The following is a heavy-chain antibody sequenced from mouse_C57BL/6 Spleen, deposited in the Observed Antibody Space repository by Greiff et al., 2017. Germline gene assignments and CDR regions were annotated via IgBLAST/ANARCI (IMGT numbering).Heavy chain of an antibody. Sequence: QVQLQQPGTELVKPGASGYTFTSYWMHWVKQRPGQGLEGIGNINPSNGGTNYNEKFKSKATLTVDKSSSTAYMQLSSLTSEDSAVYYCASYGSSYNWYFDVWGKGTTVTVSS. D-gene: IGHD1-1*01. V-gene: IGHV1-53*01. CDR3: ASYGSSYNWYFDV. CDR2: INPSNGGT. CDR1: GYTFTSYW. J-gene: IGHJ1*03.